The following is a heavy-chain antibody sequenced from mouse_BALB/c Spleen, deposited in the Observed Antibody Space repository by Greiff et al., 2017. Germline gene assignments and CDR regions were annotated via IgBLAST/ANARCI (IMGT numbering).Heavy chain of an antibody. Sequence: LVESGPELKKPGETVKISCKASGYTFTNYGMNWVKQAPGKGLKWMGWINTYTGELTYADDFKGRFAFSLETSASTAYLQINNLKNEDMATYFCARSGLWLRRDFDYWGQGTTLTVSS. CDR3: ARSGLWLRRDFDY. J-gene: IGHJ2*01. CDR2: INTYTGEL. CDR1: GYTFTNYG. V-gene: IGHV9-1*02. D-gene: IGHD2-2*01.